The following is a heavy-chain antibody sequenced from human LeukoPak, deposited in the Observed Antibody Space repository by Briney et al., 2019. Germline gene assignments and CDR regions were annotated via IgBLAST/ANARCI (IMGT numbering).Heavy chain of an antibody. Sequence: GGSLRLSCAASGFTFSSYAMSWVRQAPGKGLEWVSAISGSGGSTYYADSVKGRFTISRDNSKNTLYLQMNSLRAEDTAVYYCAANNLQYYYGSGSYQNWFDPWGQGTLVTVSS. CDR2: ISGSGGST. V-gene: IGHV3-23*01. CDR3: AANNLQYYYGSGSYQNWFDP. D-gene: IGHD3-10*01. J-gene: IGHJ5*02. CDR1: GFTFSSYA.